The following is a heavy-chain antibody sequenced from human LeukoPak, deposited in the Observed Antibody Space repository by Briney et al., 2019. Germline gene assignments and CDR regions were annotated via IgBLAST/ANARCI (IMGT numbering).Heavy chain of an antibody. V-gene: IGHV3-23*01. Sequence: GXXLXLSCXASGXTFSXYXXTWVRQAQGKGMEWXSSISANGCGTSYADSVKRRFTISRDNSKNTLFLQMNSLRAEDSAVYYCATDREGDPSCYYLVGGQGTLITVSS. J-gene: IGHJ4*02. CDR1: GXTFSXYX. CDR2: ISANGCGT. CDR3: ATDREGDPSCYYLV. D-gene: IGHD3-22*01.